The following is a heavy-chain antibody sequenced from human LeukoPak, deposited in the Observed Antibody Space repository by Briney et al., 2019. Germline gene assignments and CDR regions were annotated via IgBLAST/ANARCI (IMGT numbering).Heavy chain of an antibody. J-gene: IGHJ1*01. CDR2: ISYDGSNK. D-gene: IGHD3-22*01. CDR1: GFTFSSYG. V-gene: IGHV3-30*18. Sequence: PGGSLRLSCAASGFTFSSYGMHWVRQAPGKGLEWVAVISYDGSNKYYADSVKGRFTISRDNSKNTLYLQMNSLRAEDTAVYYCAKAYYYDSSGCFQHWGQGTLVTVSS. CDR3: AKAYYYDSSGCFQH.